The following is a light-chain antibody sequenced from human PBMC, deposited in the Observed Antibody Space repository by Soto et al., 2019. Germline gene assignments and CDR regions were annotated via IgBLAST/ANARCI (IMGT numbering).Light chain of an antibody. CDR1: SSDVGGYNY. J-gene: IGLJ1*01. Sequence: QSALTQPRSVSGSPGQSVTISCTGTSSDVGGYNYVSWYQQHPGKAPKVMIYDVSERPSGVPDRFSGSKSGNTASLTISGLQAEDEADYYCCSYAGSPRYVFGTRTKFTVL. V-gene: IGLV2-11*01. CDR3: CSYAGSPRYV. CDR2: DVS.